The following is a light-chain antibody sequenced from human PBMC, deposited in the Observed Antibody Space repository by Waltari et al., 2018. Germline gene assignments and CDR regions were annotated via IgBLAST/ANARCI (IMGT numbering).Light chain of an antibody. J-gene: IGKJ4*01. V-gene: IGKV3-15*01. CDR2: GAS. CDR1: QSVSRN. Sequence: EIVMTQSQATLSVSPGERATISCRASQSVSRNLAWYQQKPGQAPRLLIYGASTRATGIPARFSGSGSGTEFTLTISSLQSEDFAVYYCQQYNNWPPLTFGGGSKVEIK. CDR3: QQYNNWPPLT.